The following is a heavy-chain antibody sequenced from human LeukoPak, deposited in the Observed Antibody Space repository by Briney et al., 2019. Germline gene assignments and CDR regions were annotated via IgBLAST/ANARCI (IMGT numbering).Heavy chain of an antibody. Sequence: GGSLRLSCAASGFTFNAYSVNWVRQAPGKGLEWVTSISSSSTYISHADSVKGRFTISRDNAKNSLYLQMNSLRVEDTAVYYCARDLQGNTTGPGEYWGQGTLVTVSS. J-gene: IGHJ4*02. D-gene: IGHD1-1*01. CDR2: ISSSSTYI. CDR3: ARDLQGNTTGPGEY. V-gene: IGHV3-21*01. CDR1: GFTFNAYS.